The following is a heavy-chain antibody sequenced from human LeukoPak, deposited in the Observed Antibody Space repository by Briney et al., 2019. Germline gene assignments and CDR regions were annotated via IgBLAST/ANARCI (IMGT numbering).Heavy chain of an antibody. D-gene: IGHD3-22*01. CDR1: GYSISSGYY. J-gene: IGHJ4*02. Sequence: SETLSLTCTVSGYSISSGYYWGWIRQPPGQGLEWIGSIYHSGSTYYNPSLKSRVTISVDTSKNQFSLKLSSVTAADTAVYYWARGIAHDSSGYYSEYYFDYWGQGTLVTVSS. V-gene: IGHV4-38-2*02. CDR2: IYHSGST. CDR3: ARGIAHDSSGYYSEYYFDY.